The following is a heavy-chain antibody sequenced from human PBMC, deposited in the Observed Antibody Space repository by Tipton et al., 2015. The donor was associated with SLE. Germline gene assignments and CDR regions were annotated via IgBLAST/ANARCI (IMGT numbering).Heavy chain of an antibody. D-gene: IGHD3-22*01. Sequence: QVQLVQSGPEVKKPGASVKVSCKASGYTLTNYAMHWVRQAPGQRLEWMGWINTGNGNTKYSQKFQGRVTITRDTSASTAYMELSSLRSEDTAVYYCAASGSGYYGLGYWGQGPLVTVSS. V-gene: IGHV1-3*04. J-gene: IGHJ4*02. CDR3: AASGSGYYGLGY. CDR1: GYTLTNYA. CDR2: INTGNGNT.